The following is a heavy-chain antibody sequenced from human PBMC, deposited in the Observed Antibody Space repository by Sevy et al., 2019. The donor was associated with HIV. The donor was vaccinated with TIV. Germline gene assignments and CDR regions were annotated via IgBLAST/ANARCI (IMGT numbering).Heavy chain of an antibody. D-gene: IGHD2-2*01. J-gene: IGHJ4*02. CDR2: HSSSSSYI. V-gene: IGHV3-21*01. Sequence: GGSLRLSCAASGFTFSRYSMNWVRRAPGKGLEWVSFHSSSSSYIYYADSVKGRFTISRDNAKNSLYLQMNSLRAEDTAVYYCARDAGCSSTSCLLYFDSWGQGTLVTVSS. CDR3: ARDAGCSSTSCLLYFDS. CDR1: GFTFSRYS.